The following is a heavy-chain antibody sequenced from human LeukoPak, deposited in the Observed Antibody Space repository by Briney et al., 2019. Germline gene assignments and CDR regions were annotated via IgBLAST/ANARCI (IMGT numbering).Heavy chain of an antibody. V-gene: IGHV1-46*01. D-gene: IGHD3-16*01. CDR2: INPSGGST. J-gene: IGHJ4*02. CDR3: ARADYDYVWGTRSWAYYFDY. Sequence: ASVKVSCKASGYTFTSYYMHWVRQAPGQGLEWMGIINPSGGSTSYAQKFQGRVTMTRDMSTSTVYMELSSLRSEETAVYYCARADYDYVWGTRSWAYYFDYWGQGTLVTVSS. CDR1: GYTFTSYY.